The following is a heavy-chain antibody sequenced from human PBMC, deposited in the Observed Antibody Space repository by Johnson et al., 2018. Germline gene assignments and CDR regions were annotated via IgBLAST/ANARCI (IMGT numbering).Heavy chain of an antibody. J-gene: IGHJ6*02. Sequence: QVQLQESGPGLVKPSETLSLTCTVSGGSISSYYWSWIRQPPGKGLEWIGYLYYRGSTNYNPSLKSRVTISVDTSKNQFSLKLSSVTAADTAVYYCARASGGIYYGMDVWGQGTTVTVSS. CDR3: ARASGGIYYGMDV. D-gene: IGHD3-16*01. CDR2: LYYRGST. V-gene: IGHV4-59*01. CDR1: GGSISSYY.